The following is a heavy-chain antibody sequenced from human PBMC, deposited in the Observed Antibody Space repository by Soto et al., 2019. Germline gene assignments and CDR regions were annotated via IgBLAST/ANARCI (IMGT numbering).Heavy chain of an antibody. V-gene: IGHV3-21*01. CDR2: ISSSSSYI. D-gene: IGHD6-19*01. Sequence: SLRFSCAGSGFTFSSYSMNWVRQAPGKGLEWVSSISSSSSYIYYADSVKGRFTISRDNAKNSLYLQMNSLRAEDTAVYYCARFQGTQWLVQNLFDPWGQGTLVTVSS. J-gene: IGHJ5*02. CDR1: GFTFSSYS. CDR3: ARFQGTQWLVQNLFDP.